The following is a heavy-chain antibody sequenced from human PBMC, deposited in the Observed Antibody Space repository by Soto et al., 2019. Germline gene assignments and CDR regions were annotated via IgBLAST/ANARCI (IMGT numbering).Heavy chain of an antibody. V-gene: IGHV3-30-3*01. CDR1: GFTFSSYA. CDR3: ARDGPYGGMVRGAQDV. CDR2: ISYDGSNK. J-gene: IGHJ6*02. D-gene: IGHD3-10*01. Sequence: QAQLVESGGGVVQPGRSLRLSCAASGFTFSSYAMHWVRQAPGKGLEWVAVISYDGSNKYYADSVKGRFTISRDNSKNTLYLQMNSLRAEDTAVYYCARDGPYGGMVRGAQDVWGQGTTVTVSS.